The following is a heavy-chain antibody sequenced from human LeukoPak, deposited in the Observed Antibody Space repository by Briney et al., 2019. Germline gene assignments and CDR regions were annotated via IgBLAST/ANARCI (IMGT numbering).Heavy chain of an antibody. CDR2: ISSSSSNI. CDR3: SRDFQG. Sequence: GGSLRLSCAASGFTFSTYGMNWVRQAPGKGLEWVSSISSSSSNIYYADSVKGRFTISRDNAKNSLYLQMNSLRAEDTAVYYCSRDFQGWGQGTLVTVSS. CDR1: GFTFSTYG. J-gene: IGHJ4*02. V-gene: IGHV3-21*01.